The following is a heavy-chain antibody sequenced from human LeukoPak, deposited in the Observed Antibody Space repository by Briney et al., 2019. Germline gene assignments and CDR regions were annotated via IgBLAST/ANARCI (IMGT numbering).Heavy chain of an antibody. J-gene: IGHJ4*02. CDR3: ARGGAYCGGNCYPEY. D-gene: IGHD2-21*02. CDR1: GFFFSHYD. CDR2: INTAGDT. Sequence: GGSLRLSCTASGFFFSHYDMHWVRPTTDKRLEWVSGINTAGDTYYPGSVKGRFTISRENAKNSLYLQMNSLRTGDTAVYFCARGGAYCGGNCYPEYWGQGILVTVSS. V-gene: IGHV3-13*04.